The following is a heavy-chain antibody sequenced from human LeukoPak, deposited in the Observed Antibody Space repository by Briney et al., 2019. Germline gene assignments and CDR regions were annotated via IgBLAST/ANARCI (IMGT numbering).Heavy chain of an antibody. V-gene: IGHV1-18*01. CDR2: ISAYNGNT. D-gene: IGHD3-3*01. CDR3: ARERVYYDLQFDY. CDR1: GYXXTSYG. Sequence: GASVKVSCKASGYXXTSYGXXWVRQAPXXXXXXXGWISAYNGNTNYAQKLQGRVTMTTDTSTSTAYMELRSLRSDDTAVYYCARERVYYDLQFDYWGQGTLVTVSS. J-gene: IGHJ4*02.